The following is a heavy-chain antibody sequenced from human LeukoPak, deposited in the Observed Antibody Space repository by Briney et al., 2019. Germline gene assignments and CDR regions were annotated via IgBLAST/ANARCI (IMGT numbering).Heavy chain of an antibody. Sequence: GGSLRLSCAASGFTFSTYEMNWVRQAPGKGLEWVAVISYDGSNKYYADSVKGRFTISRDNSKNTLYLQMNSLRAEDTAVYYCAKDRQWLFDYWGQGTLVTVSS. J-gene: IGHJ4*02. CDR1: GFTFSTYE. V-gene: IGHV3-30*18. CDR2: ISYDGSNK. CDR3: AKDRQWLFDY. D-gene: IGHD6-19*01.